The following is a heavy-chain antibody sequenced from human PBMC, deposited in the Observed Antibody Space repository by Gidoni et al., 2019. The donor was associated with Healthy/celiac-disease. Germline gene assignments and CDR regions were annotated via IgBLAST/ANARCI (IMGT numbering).Heavy chain of an antibody. J-gene: IGHJ5*02. CDR2: IIPNFGTA. V-gene: IGHV1-69*01. Sequence: QVQLVQSGAEVKKPGSSVKVSCKASGGTFSSYATSWVRQAPGQGLEWMGGIIPNFGTANYAQKFQGRVTITADESTSTAYMELSSLRSEDTAVYYCAIQHQHIVVVTAILGWFDPWGQGTLVTVSS. CDR1: GGTFSSYA. CDR3: AIQHQHIVVVTAILGWFDP. D-gene: IGHD2-21*02.